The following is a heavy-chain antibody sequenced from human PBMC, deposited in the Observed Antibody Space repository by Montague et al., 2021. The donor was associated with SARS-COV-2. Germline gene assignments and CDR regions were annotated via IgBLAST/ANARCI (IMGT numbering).Heavy chain of an antibody. CDR2: ISYDGSNK. J-gene: IGHJ4*02. CDR3: VRASLIKARIAVAGTTVY. D-gene: IGHD6-19*01. CDR1: GFTFNNYA. V-gene: IGHV3-30*09. Sequence: SLGLSCAASGFTFNNYAMHWVRRAPGKGLEWVAIISYDGSNKYYADSVKGRFAISRDNSKNTLYLQMNSPRAEDTAVYYCVRASLIKARIAVAGTTVYWGQGTLVTISS.